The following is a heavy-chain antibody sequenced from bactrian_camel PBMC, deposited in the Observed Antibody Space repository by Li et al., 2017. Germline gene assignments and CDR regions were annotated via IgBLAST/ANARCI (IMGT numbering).Heavy chain of an antibody. CDR2: IDSDGIA. J-gene: IGHJ4*01. Sequence: HVQLVESGGGSVQAGGSLRLSCAASGLTDSHNCMGWFRQAPGKQREGVAAIDSDGIASYADSVKGRFTITKDNAKDTLYLQMNSLKPEDTAMYYCAADEYNLGLARSYTYWGQGTQVTVS. V-gene: IGHV3S53*01. D-gene: IGHD5*01. CDR3: AADEYNLGLARSYTY. CDR1: GLTDSHNC.